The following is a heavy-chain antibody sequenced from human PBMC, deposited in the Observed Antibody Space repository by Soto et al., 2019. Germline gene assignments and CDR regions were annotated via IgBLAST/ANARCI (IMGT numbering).Heavy chain of an antibody. J-gene: IGHJ4*02. CDR2: ISWNSGSI. D-gene: IGHD3-22*01. Sequence: PGGSLRLSCAASGSTFDDYAMHWVRQAPGKGLEWVSGISWNSGSIGYADSVKGRFTISRDNAKNSLYLQMNSLRAEDTALYYCAKATYYYDSSSYYRVYFDYWGQGTLVTVSS. CDR3: AKATYYYDSSSYYRVYFDY. V-gene: IGHV3-9*01. CDR1: GSTFDDYA.